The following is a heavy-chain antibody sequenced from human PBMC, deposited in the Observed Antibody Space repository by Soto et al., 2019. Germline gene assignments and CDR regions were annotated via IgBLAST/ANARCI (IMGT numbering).Heavy chain of an antibody. CDR2: IYYSGST. CDR1: GGSISSSSYY. J-gene: IGHJ5*02. Sequence: PSETLSLTCTVSGGSISSSSYYWGWIRQPPGKGLEWIGSIYYSGSTYYNPSLKRRVTISVDTSKNQFSLKLSSVTAADTAVYYCARFDPGPRFWDHQRIRRNWFDPWGQGTLVTVSS. D-gene: IGHD3-10*01. V-gene: IGHV4-39*01. CDR3: ARFDPGPRFWDHQRIRRNWFDP.